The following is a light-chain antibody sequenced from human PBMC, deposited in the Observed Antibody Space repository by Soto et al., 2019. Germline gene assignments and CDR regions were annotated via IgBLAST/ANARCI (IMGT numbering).Light chain of an antibody. CDR1: SSDVGGHNY. CDR2: DVS. V-gene: IGLV2-14*01. J-gene: IGLJ2*01. Sequence: ALTQPASVSGSPGQSITISCTGTSSDVGGHNYVSWYQQHPGKAPKLMIYDVSNRPSGVSNRFSGSKSGNTASLTISGLQAEDEADYYCSSYTTSTLGVLFGGGTKLTVL. CDR3: SSYTTSTLGVL.